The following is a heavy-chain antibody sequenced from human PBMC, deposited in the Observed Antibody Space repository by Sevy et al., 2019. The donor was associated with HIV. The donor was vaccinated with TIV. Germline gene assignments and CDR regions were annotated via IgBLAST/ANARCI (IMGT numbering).Heavy chain of an antibody. CDR1: GDSISSYY. CDR3: ARASGQSTSSRYFDF. Sequence: SETLSLTCTVSGDSISSYYWSWMRQPPGKGLEWIGYIHYSGSTNYNPSLKSRVTISVDTSKSQFSLYLNSVTAADTAVYFCARASGQSTSSRYFDFWGQGTLVTVSS. D-gene: IGHD6-6*01. CDR2: IHYSGST. J-gene: IGHJ4*02. V-gene: IGHV4-59*01.